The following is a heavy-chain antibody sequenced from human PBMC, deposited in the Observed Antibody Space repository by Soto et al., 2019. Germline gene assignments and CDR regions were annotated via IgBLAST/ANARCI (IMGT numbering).Heavy chain of an antibody. Sequence: GGSLRLCCAASGFTVSNAWMSWVREAPGKGLEWVGRIKSKTDGGTTDYAAPVKGRFTISRDDSKNTLYLQMNSLKTEDTAVYYCTTQDYDFWSGYYTGRVNYFDYWGQGTLVTVSS. J-gene: IGHJ4*02. D-gene: IGHD3-3*01. CDR2: IKSKTDGGTT. CDR3: TTQDYDFWSGYYTGRVNYFDY. CDR1: GFTVSNAW. V-gene: IGHV3-15*01.